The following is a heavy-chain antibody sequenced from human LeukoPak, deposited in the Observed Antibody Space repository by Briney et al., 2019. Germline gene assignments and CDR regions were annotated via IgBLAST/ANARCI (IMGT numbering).Heavy chain of an antibody. CDR3: AKERTPYYYGSGSYFDY. D-gene: IGHD3-10*01. J-gene: IGHJ4*02. CDR2: IKQDGSEK. CDR1: EFTFSSYW. V-gene: IGHV3-7*01. Sequence: GGSLRLSCAASEFTFSSYWMSWVRQAPGKGLEWVANIKQDGSEKYYVDSVKGRFTISRDNSKNTLYLQMNSLRAEDTAVYYCAKERTPYYYGSGSYFDYWGQGTLVTVSS.